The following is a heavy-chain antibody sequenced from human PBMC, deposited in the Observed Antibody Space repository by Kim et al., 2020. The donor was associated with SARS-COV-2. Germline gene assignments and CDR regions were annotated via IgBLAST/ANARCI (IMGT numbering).Heavy chain of an antibody. Sequence: SETLSLTCAAYGESFSGYYWSWIRQPPGKGLEWIGEINHSGSTNYNPSLKSRVTISVDTSKNQLSLKLSSVTAADTAVYYCARGHYYDSSGYYHFFDYWGQGVLVTVSS. V-gene: IGHV4-34*01. CDR2: INHSGST. D-gene: IGHD3-22*01. CDR3: ARGHYYDSSGYYHFFDY. J-gene: IGHJ4*02. CDR1: GESFSGYY.